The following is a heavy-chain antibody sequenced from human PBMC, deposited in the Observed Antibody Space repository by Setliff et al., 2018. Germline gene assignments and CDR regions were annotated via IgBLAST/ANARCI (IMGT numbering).Heavy chain of an antibody. V-gene: IGHV3-21*01. CDR1: GFTFSNYR. J-gene: IGHJ3*02. CDR2: ISSSSSYI. Sequence: GGSLRLSCAASGFTFSNYRMNWVRQAPGKGLEWVSSISSSSSYIYYADSVKGRFTISRDNAKNSLYLQMNSLRAEDTAVYYCARDLGAEAFDIWGQGTMVTVSS. CDR3: ARDLGAEAFDI. D-gene: IGHD3-16*01.